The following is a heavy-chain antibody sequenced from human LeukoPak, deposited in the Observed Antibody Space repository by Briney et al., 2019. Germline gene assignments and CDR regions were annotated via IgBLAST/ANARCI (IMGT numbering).Heavy chain of an antibody. CDR3: ARDPTYYYDSSGVDAFDI. V-gene: IGHV3-48*03. CDR1: GFTFSSYE. CDR2: ISSSGSTI. J-gene: IGHJ3*02. Sequence: GGSLRLSCAASGFTFSSYEMNWVRQAPGKGLEWVSYISSSGSTIYYADSVKGRFTISRDNAKNSLYLQMNSLRAEDTAVYYCARDPTYYYDSSGVDAFDIWGQGTMVTVSS. D-gene: IGHD3-22*01.